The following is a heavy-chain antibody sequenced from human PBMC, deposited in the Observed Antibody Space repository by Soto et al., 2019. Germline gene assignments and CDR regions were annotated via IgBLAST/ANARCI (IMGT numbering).Heavy chain of an antibody. CDR2: MNPNSGNT. Sequence: QVQLVQSGAEVKKPGASVKVSCKASGYTFTSYDINWVRQATGQGLEWMGWMNPNSGNTGYAQKFQGRVTMTRNTSMNTAYMELSSLRYEDTAVYYCARVDWNYVLYAFDIWGQGTMVTVSS. J-gene: IGHJ3*02. V-gene: IGHV1-8*01. CDR1: GYTFTSYD. D-gene: IGHD1-7*01. CDR3: ARVDWNYVLYAFDI.